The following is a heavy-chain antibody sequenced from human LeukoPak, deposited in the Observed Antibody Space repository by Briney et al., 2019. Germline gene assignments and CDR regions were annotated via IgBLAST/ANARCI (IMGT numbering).Heavy chain of an antibody. V-gene: IGHV3-30*18. CDR2: ISYDGSNK. CDR1: GFTFSSYG. D-gene: IGHD1-1*01. J-gene: IGHJ5*02. Sequence: GSLRLSYAASGFTFSSYGMHWVRQAPGKGLEWVAVISYDGSNKYYADSVKGRFTISRDNSKNTLYLLMNSLRAEDTAVYYCAKELPGTPWGQGTLVTVSS. CDR3: AKELPGTP.